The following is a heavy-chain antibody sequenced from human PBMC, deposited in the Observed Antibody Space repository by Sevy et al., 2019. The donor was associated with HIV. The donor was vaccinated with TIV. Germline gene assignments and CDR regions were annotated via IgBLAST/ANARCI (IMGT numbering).Heavy chain of an antibody. CDR3: ARDGLLGYCSSTSCSPSDH. V-gene: IGHV1-18*01. CDR2: ISAYNGNT. J-gene: IGHJ4*02. Sequence: ASVKVSCKASGYTFTSYGISWVRQAPGQGLEWMGWISAYNGNTNYAQKLQGRVTMTTDTSTSTAYMELRSPRSDDTAVYYDARDGLLGYCSSTSCSPSDHWGQGTLVTVSS. D-gene: IGHD2-2*01. CDR1: GYTFTSYG.